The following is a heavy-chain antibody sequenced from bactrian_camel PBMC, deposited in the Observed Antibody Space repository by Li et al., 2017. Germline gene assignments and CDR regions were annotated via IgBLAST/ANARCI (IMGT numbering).Heavy chain of an antibody. V-gene: IGHV3S6*01. CDR2: ISGDGTRE. Sequence: VQLVESGGGLVQPGGSLRLSCAASGFTFSTYGMHWVRQDPGKGLEWVSGISGDGTREYYVDAVKGRFTISRDNAKNTVYLQMNSLKTEDTAMYYCAKDREGAGDYWGQGTQVTVS. CDR1: GFTFSTYG. CDR3: AKDREGAGDY. J-gene: IGHJ4*01.